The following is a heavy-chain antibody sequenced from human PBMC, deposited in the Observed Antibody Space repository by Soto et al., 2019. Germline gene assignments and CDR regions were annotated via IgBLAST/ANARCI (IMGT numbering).Heavy chain of an antibody. J-gene: IGHJ6*02. Sequence: QVQLQESGPGLVKPSETLSLTCTVSGGTISRYYWSWIRQPPGKGLEWIGYMYNTGSTVYNPSFKSRVTISVDPSKNQFSLKLNSVTAADKAVYYCARDLWGYCGTDCYPLDVWGQGTTVTVSS. CDR2: MYNTGST. D-gene: IGHD2-21*02. CDR3: ARDLWGYCGTDCYPLDV. CDR1: GGTISRYY. V-gene: IGHV4-59*01.